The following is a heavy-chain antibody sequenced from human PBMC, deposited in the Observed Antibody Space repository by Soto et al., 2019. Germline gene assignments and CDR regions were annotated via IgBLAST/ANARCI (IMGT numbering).Heavy chain of an antibody. V-gene: IGHV4-39*01. CDR3: AKHVDIVVSRTPAPDTFDI. Sequence: QLQLQESGPGLVKPSETLSLTCTVSGDSLNKSTYYWGWIRQPPGKGLEWIGGVFYSGSTYYNPSLNSRVAISVDSSKNQSSLNLGSVTAADTAVFYCAKHVDIVVSRTPAPDTFDIWGRGTMVTVSS. J-gene: IGHJ3*02. D-gene: IGHD2-15*01. CDR2: VFYSGST. CDR1: GDSLNKSTYY.